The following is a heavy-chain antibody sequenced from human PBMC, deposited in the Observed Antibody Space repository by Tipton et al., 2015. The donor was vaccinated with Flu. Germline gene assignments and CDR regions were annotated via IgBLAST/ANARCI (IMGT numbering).Heavy chain of an antibody. J-gene: IGHJ6*02. CDR2: IYYSGTT. V-gene: IGHV4-39*07. CDR1: GGSISTTIYY. CDR3: ARDLWNDRRAYYYYGVDV. Sequence: LRLSCTVSGGSISTTIYYWGWVRQPPGKGLEWIGSIYYSGTTYYNPALKSRATISIDASKNQFSLDLTSLTAAYTAVYYCARDLWNDRRAYYYYGVDVWGQGTTVTVPS. D-gene: IGHD1-1*01.